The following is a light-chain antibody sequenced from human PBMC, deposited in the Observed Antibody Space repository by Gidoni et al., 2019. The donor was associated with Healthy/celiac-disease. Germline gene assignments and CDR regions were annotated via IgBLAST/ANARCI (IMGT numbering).Light chain of an antibody. CDR2: DAS. Sequence: GDRVTITCQASLDISNYLNWYQQKPGKAPKLLIYDASNLETGVPSRFSGSGSGTDFTFTISSLQPEDIATYYCQQYDNLPLYTFGQGTKLEIK. J-gene: IGKJ2*01. CDR1: LDISNY. CDR3: QQYDNLPLYT. V-gene: IGKV1-33*01.